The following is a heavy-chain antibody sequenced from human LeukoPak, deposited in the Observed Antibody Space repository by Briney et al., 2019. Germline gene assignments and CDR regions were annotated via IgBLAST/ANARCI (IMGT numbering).Heavy chain of an antibody. Sequence: SETLSLTCAVYGGSFSGVYWSWIRQPPGKGLEWIGEINHSGSTNYNPSLKSRVTMSADTSKNQFSLKLSPVTAADTAVYYCAREYSGSYYGARTDYWGQGTLVTVSS. CDR2: INHSGST. J-gene: IGHJ4*02. CDR3: AREYSGSYYGARTDY. CDR1: GGSFSGVY. V-gene: IGHV4-34*01. D-gene: IGHD1-26*01.